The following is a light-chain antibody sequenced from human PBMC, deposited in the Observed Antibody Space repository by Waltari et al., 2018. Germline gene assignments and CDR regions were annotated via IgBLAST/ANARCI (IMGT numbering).Light chain of an antibody. CDR3: QSYDSSLSGSV. Sequence: QSVLTQPPSVSGAPGQRVTISCTGSSSNIGAGYDVPWYQQLPGTAPKLLIYGNNNRPSGVPARFCASTSGTSASLAITGLQAEDEADYYCQSYDSSLSGSVFGGGTKLTVL. V-gene: IGLV1-40*01. CDR1: SSNIGAGYD. J-gene: IGLJ3*02. CDR2: GNN.